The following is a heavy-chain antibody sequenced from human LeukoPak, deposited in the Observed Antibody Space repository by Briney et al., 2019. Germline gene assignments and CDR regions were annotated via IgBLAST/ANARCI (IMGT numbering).Heavy chain of an antibody. D-gene: IGHD6-13*01. J-gene: IGHJ6*03. V-gene: IGHV3-7*01. CDR2: IKQDGSEK. CDR3: ASQYSSSWYGNYYYYMDV. CDR1: GFTFSSYW. Sequence: GGSLRLSCAASGFTFSSYWMSWVRQAPGKGLEWVANIKQDGSEKYYVDSVKGRFTISRDNAKNSLYLQMNSLRAEDTAVYYCASQYSSSWYGNYYYYMDVWGRGTTVTVSS.